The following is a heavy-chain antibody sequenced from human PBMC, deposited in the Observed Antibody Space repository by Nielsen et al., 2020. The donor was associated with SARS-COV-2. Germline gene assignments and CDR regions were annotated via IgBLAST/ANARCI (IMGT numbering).Heavy chain of an antibody. J-gene: IGHJ4*02. CDR3: ARAHVRSKFRSGYYYYFDY. Sequence: GESLKISCAASGFTFSSYWMSWVRQAPGKGLEWVANIKQDGSEKYYVDSVKGRFTISRDNAKNSLYLQMNSLRAEDTAVYYCARAHVRSKFRSGYYYYFDYWGQGTLVTVSS. V-gene: IGHV3-7*01. D-gene: IGHD3-3*01. CDR2: IKQDGSEK. CDR1: GFTFSSYW.